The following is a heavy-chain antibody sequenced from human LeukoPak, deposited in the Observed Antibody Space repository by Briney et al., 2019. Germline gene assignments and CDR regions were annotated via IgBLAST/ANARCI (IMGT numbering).Heavy chain of an antibody. V-gene: IGHV4-38-2*02. J-gene: IGHJ6*03. D-gene: IGHD1-26*01. Sequence: PSETLSLTCTVSGGSISSGYYWGWIRQPPGKGLEWIGSIYHSGSTYYNPSLKSRVTISVDTSKNQFSLKLSSVTAADTAVYYCASSQYSAIRSYYYMDVWGKGTTVTVSS. CDR2: IYHSGST. CDR1: GGSISSGYY. CDR3: ASSQYSAIRSYYYMDV.